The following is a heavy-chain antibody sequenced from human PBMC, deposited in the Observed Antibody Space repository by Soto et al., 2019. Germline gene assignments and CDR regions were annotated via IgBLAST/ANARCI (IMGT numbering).Heavy chain of an antibody. CDR3: AKDWSSTWYGLGD. D-gene: IGHD6-13*01. CDR2: ITYDGGNK. Sequence: QVQLVESGGGVVQPGRSLRLSCAASGFTFSSYGMHWVRQAPGKGLEWVAVITYDGGNKYYVDSVKGRFTISRDNSKNTLYLQMNSLRAEDTAVYYCAKDWSSTWYGLGDWGQGTLGTVSS. V-gene: IGHV3-30*18. CDR1: GFTFSSYG. J-gene: IGHJ4*02.